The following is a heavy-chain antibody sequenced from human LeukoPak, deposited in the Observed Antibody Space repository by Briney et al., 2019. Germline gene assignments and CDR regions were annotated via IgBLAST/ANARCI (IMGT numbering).Heavy chain of an antibody. CDR3: ARIYCSGGSRLGGFDP. D-gene: IGHD2-15*01. CDR1: GFTFSTYT. Sequence: PGGSLRLSCAASGFTFSTYTMTWVRQAPGKGLEWVSSISSSSSYIYYADSVKGRFTISRDNAKNSLYLQMNSLRAEDTAVYYCARIYCSGGSRLGGFDPWGQGTLVTVSS. V-gene: IGHV3-21*01. J-gene: IGHJ5*02. CDR2: ISSSSSYI.